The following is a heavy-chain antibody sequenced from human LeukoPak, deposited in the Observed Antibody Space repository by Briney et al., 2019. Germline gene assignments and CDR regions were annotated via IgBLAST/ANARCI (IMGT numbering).Heavy chain of an antibody. CDR2: ISWNSGSI. Sequence: GGSLRLSCAASGFTFDDYAMHWVRQAPGKGLEWVSGISWNSGSIGYADSVKGRFTISRDNAKNSLYLQMNSLRAEDMALYYCAKDMRRLAAAGTSFDIWGQGTMVTVSS. D-gene: IGHD6-13*01. CDR1: GFTFDDYA. CDR3: AKDMRRLAAAGTSFDI. J-gene: IGHJ3*02. V-gene: IGHV3-9*03.